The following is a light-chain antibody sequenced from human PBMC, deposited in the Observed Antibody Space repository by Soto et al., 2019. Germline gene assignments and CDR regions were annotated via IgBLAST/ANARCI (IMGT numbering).Light chain of an antibody. J-gene: IGKJ1*01. CDR1: QSVSSSY. CDR3: QQYGSSPKT. Sequence: EIVLTQSPGILSLSPGERATLCCRASQSVSSSYLAWYQQKPGQAPRLLIYGASSRATGIPDRFSGSGSGTDFTLTISRLEREDFAVYYCQQYGSSPKTFGQGTKVEIK. V-gene: IGKV3-20*01. CDR2: GAS.